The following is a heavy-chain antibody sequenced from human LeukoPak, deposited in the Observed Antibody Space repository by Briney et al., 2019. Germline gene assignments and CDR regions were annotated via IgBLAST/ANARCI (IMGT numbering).Heavy chain of an antibody. D-gene: IGHD3-9*01. CDR1: SGSISTSNYY. CDR2: IFYSGST. CDR3: ATSWDYDILTGYPPAFDI. V-gene: IGHV4-39*07. J-gene: IGHJ3*02. Sequence: SETLSLTCTVSSGSISTSNYYWGWVRQPPGKALEWIGNIFYSGSTYYSPSLKSRVTISVDTSKNQFSLKLSSVTAADTAVYYCATSWDYDILTGYPPAFDIWGQGTMVTVSS.